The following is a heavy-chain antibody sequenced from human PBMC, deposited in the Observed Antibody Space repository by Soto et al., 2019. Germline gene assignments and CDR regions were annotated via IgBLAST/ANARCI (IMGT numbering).Heavy chain of an antibody. CDR3: ARGGSRVITQNLFDY. D-gene: IGHD3-10*01. Sequence: ASVKVSCKASGYTFTSYGISWVRQAPGQGLEWMGWISAYNGNTNYAQKLQGRVTMTTDTSTSTAYMELRSLRSDDTAVYYCARGGSRVITQNLFDYWGQGTLVTVSS. CDR2: ISAYNGNT. CDR1: GYTFTSYG. J-gene: IGHJ4*02. V-gene: IGHV1-18*01.